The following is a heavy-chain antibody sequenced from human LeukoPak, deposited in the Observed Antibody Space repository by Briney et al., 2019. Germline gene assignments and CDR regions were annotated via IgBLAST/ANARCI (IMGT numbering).Heavy chain of an antibody. CDR1: GGTFSSYA. Sequence: GASVKVYCRASGGTFSSYAISWVRQAPGQGLEWMGGIIPIFGTANYAQKFQGRVTITTDESTSTAYMELSSLRSEDTAVYYCAVSPGYERYYYYYYMDVWGKGTTVTVSS. D-gene: IGHD1-1*01. J-gene: IGHJ6*03. CDR3: AVSPGYERYYYYYYMDV. V-gene: IGHV1-69*05. CDR2: IIPIFGTA.